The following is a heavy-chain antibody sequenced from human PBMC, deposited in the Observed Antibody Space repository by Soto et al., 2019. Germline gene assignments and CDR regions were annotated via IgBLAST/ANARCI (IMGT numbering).Heavy chain of an antibody. Sequence: SETLSLTCAVSGGSISSGGYSWSWIRQPPGKGLEWIGYIYHNGSTYYNPSLKSRVTISVDRSKNQFSLKLSSVTAADTAVYYCARHTPAISISDHWGQGTLVTVSS. J-gene: IGHJ4*02. CDR1: GGSISSGGYS. CDR3: ARHTPAISISDH. V-gene: IGHV4-30-2*01. D-gene: IGHD2-15*01. CDR2: IYHNGST.